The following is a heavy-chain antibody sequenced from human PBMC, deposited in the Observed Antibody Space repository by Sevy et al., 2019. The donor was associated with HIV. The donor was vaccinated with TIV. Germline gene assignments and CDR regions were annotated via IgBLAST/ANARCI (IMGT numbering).Heavy chain of an antibody. D-gene: IGHD6-13*01. Sequence: ASVKVSCKASGYTFTNYGISWVRQAPGQGLEWMGWINVYNGDTVYAQKVQGRVTVTTDTSTSTAYMELRSLRSDDTDVYYCARGLYSSSWEAWFDPWGQGTLVTVSS. CDR3: ARGLYSSSWEAWFDP. J-gene: IGHJ5*02. CDR1: GYTFTNYG. CDR2: INVYNGDT. V-gene: IGHV1-18*04.